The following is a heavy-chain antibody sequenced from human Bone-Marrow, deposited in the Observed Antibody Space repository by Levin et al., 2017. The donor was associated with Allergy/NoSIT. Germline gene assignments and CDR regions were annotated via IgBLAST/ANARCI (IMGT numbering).Heavy chain of an antibody. J-gene: IGHJ3*01. D-gene: IGHD3-16*02. CDR3: ANFINV. CDR2: ISYDGGDK. V-gene: IGHV3-30*18. CDR1: GFTFRTYG. Sequence: GESLKISCAASGFTFRTYGMHWVRQAPGKGLEWVAVISYDGGDKYYADSVKGRFTISRDNSKNTLYLEMNSLRTEDTAVYYCANFINVWGQGTMVTVSS.